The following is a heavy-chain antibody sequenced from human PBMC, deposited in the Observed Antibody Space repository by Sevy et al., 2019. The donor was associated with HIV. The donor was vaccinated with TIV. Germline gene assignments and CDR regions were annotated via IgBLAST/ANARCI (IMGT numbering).Heavy chain of an antibody. D-gene: IGHD3-10*02. J-gene: IGHJ6*02. CDR3: STSVMSRGDGHYFHPLDV. V-gene: IGHV1-69*08. CDR1: GGALRSHI. Sequence: ASVKVSCKASGGALRSHIFNWVRQAPGQGLEWMGRIIPRIGSSNHRVKFQGRLTITADDSTSTVFMKLSGLRSDDTAVYYCSTSVMSRGDGHYFHPLDVWGRGTMVTVSS. CDR2: IIPRIGSS.